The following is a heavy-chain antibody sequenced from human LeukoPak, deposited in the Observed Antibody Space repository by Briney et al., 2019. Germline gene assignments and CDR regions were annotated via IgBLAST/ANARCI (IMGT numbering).Heavy chain of an antibody. CDR3: ARTTEAHSWRTRYYDYYMDV. D-gene: IGHD6-13*01. CDR2: IYYSGST. J-gene: IGHJ6*03. Sequence: PSETLSLTCTVSGGSIFSFSHYWSWIRQPAGKGLEWIGYIYYSGSTNYNPSLKSRVTISVDTSKNQFSLKLSSVTAADTAVYYCARTTEAHSWRTRYYDYYMDVWGKGTTVTVSS. CDR1: GGSIFSFSHY. V-gene: IGHV4-61*10.